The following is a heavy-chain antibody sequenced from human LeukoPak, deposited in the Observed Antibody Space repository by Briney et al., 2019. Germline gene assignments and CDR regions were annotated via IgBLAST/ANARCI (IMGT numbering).Heavy chain of an antibody. Sequence: SETLSLTCAVYGGSFSGYYWSWIRQPPGKGLEWIGEINHSGSTNYNPSLKSRVTISVDTSKNQFSLKLTSVTAADTAVYYCARQYCGSTGCYPYFDYWGQGTLVTVSS. V-gene: IGHV4-34*01. CDR2: INHSGST. CDR1: GGSFSGYY. D-gene: IGHD2-2*01. J-gene: IGHJ4*02. CDR3: ARQYCGSTGCYPYFDY.